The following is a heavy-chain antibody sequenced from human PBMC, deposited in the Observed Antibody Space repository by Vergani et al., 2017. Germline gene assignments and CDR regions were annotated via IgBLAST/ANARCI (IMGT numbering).Heavy chain of an antibody. CDR3: ASIDIAARPWFDY. CDR1: GGSISSSSHY. V-gene: IGHV4-39*01. CDR2: IYYSGRT. Sequence: QLQLQESGPGLLKPSETLSLTCTVSGGSISSSSHYWGWIRQPPGKGLEWIGSIYYSGRTYYNPSLKSRVTISVDTSKNQFSLKLSSVTAADTAVYYCASIDIAARPWFDYWGQGTLVTVSS. D-gene: IGHD6-6*01. J-gene: IGHJ4*02.